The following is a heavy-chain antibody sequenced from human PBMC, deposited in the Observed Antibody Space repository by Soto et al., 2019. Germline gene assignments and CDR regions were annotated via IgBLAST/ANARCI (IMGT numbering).Heavy chain of an antibody. D-gene: IGHD5-12*01. Sequence: QARLQESGPGLVKASQTLALTCTLSGDSVSSAENYWRCIRQPPGKGLEWIGYTYYSGGSYYNASLQRRVSLSVDTSQIQFSLKLTSVTASDAAVYYCSRLSGYDPAGAADKWGPGILVSIS. J-gene: IGHJ4*02. CDR1: GDSVSSAENY. CDR2: TYYSGGS. CDR3: SRLSGYDPAGAADK. V-gene: IGHV4-30-4*01.